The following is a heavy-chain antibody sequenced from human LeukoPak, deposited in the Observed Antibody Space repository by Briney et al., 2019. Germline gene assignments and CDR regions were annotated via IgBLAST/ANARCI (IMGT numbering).Heavy chain of an antibody. V-gene: IGHV4-34*01. CDR1: GVSFSDYY. Sequence: SETLSLTCAVYGVSFSDYYWSRIRQPPEKGLEWIGEINHSGSTNYSPSLESRVTMSVDESKNQFSLRVHFVSAADTAVYYCASTRRAAVAGRFDSWGQGTLVTVSS. CDR2: INHSGST. J-gene: IGHJ4*02. D-gene: IGHD6-19*01. CDR3: ASTRRAAVAGRFDS.